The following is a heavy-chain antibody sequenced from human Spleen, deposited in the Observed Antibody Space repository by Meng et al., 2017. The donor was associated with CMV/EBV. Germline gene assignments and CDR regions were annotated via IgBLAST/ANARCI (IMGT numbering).Heavy chain of an antibody. D-gene: IGHD3-22*01. CDR1: GFTFSSYA. CDR3: AKRGDSSGTYAMDV. CDR2: INSDGSST. J-gene: IGHJ6*02. Sequence: GESLKISCAASGFTFSSYAMHWVRQAPGKGLEWVSRINSDGSSTSYADSVKGRFTISRDNSKNTLYLQMNSLRAEDTAVYYCAKRGDSSGTYAMDVWGQGTTVTVSS. V-gene: IGHV3-NL1*01.